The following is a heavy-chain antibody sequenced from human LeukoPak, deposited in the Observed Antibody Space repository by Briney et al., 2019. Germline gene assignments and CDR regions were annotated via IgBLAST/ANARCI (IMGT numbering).Heavy chain of an antibody. CDR3: AKDQAPTVGATNC. J-gene: IGHJ4*02. CDR1: GFTFSTYE. V-gene: IGHV3-23*01. Sequence: PGGSLRLSCAASGFTFSTYELNWVRQAPGKGLEWVSLISGSGGSGGSTYYADSVKGRFTISRDNSKNTLYLQMNSLRADDTAVYYCAKDQAPTVGATNCWGQGTLVTVSS. D-gene: IGHD1-26*01. CDR2: ISGSGGSGGST.